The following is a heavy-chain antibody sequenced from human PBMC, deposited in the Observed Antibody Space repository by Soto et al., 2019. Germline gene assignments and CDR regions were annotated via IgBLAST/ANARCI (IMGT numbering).Heavy chain of an antibody. D-gene: IGHD3-22*01. Sequence: VASVKVSCKASGYTFTGYHMHWVRQAPGQGLEWMGWINPNSGGTNYAQKFQGRVTMTRDTSISTAYMEVSRLRSDDTAVYYCARDRRFYDSGSYDIANDASDVPGPVTMVTVSS. CDR2: INPNSGGT. J-gene: IGHJ3*01. V-gene: IGHV1-2*02. CDR1: GYTFTGYH. CDR3: ARDRRFYDSGSYDIANDASDV.